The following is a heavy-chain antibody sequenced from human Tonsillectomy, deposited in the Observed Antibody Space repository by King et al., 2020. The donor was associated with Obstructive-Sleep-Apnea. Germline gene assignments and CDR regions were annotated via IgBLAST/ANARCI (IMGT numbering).Heavy chain of an antibody. CDR3: AKDIVAAGITSLLDYYYYYYGMDV. V-gene: IGHV3-30*18. CDR2: ISYDERNE. J-gene: IGHJ6*02. CDR1: GFTFRSYG. Sequence: VQLVESGGGVVQPGRSLRLSCAASGFTFRSYGMHWVRQAPGKGLEWVAVISYDERNEYYADSVKGRLTISRDNSKNTLYLQMNSLRAEDTAVYYCAKDIVAAGITSLLDYYYYYYGMDVWGQGTTVTVSS. D-gene: IGHD1-14*01.